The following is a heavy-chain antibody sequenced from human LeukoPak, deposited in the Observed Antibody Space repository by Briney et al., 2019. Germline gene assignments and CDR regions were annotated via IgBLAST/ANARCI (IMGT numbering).Heavy chain of an antibody. CDR2: ISSSSSYI. Sequence: PGGSLRLSCAASGFTVSSNYMSWVRQAPGKGLEWVSSISSSSSYIYYADSVKGRFTISRDNAKNSLYLQMNSLRAEDTAVYYCARSPIAALGTSFDYWGQGTLVTVSS. V-gene: IGHV3-21*01. CDR1: GFTVSSNY. CDR3: ARSPIAALGTSFDY. J-gene: IGHJ4*02. D-gene: IGHD6-6*01.